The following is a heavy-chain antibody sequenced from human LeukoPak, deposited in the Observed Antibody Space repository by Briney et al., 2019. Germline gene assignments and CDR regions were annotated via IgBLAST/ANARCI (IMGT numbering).Heavy chain of an antibody. CDR1: GYTFTGYY. V-gene: IGHV1-2*02. CDR3: ARGSASYYDSSGHDAFDI. Sequence: GASVKVSCKASGYTFTGYYMHWVRQAPGQGLEWMGWINPNGGGTNYAQKFQGRVTMTRDTSISTAYMELSRLRSDDTAVYYCARGSASYYDSSGHDAFDIWGQGTMVTVSS. CDR2: INPNGGGT. J-gene: IGHJ3*02. D-gene: IGHD3-22*01.